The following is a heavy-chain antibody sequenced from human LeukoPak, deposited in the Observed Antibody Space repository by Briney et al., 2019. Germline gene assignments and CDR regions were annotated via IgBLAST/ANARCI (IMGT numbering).Heavy chain of an antibody. D-gene: IGHD3-10*01. CDR2: ISGSGGST. Sequence: PGGSLRLSCAASGFTFSSYAMSWVRQAPGKGLEWVSAISGSGGSTYYADSVKGRFTISRDNSKNTLYLQMNSLRAEDTAVYYCAKDRVWFGESFRLSHWFDPWGQGTLVTVSS. CDR3: AKDRVWFGESFRLSHWFDP. V-gene: IGHV3-23*01. J-gene: IGHJ5*02. CDR1: GFTFSSYA.